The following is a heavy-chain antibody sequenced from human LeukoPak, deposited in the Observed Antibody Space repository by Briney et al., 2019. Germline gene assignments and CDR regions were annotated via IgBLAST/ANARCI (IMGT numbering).Heavy chain of an antibody. D-gene: IGHD2-2*02. V-gene: IGHV1-2*02. J-gene: IGHJ3*02. CDR1: GYTFTGYY. Sequence: GASVKVSCKASGYTFTGYYMHWVRQAPGQGLEWMGWINPNSGGTNYAQKFQGRVTMTRDTSISTAYMELSRLRSDDTAVYYCARVREKGYCRSTSCYTDAFDIWGQGTMVTVSS. CDR3: ARVREKGYCRSTSCYTDAFDI. CDR2: INPNSGGT.